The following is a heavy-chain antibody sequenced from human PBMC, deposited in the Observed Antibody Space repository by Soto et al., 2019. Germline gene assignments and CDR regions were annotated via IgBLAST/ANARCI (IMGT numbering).Heavy chain of an antibody. V-gene: IGHV3-21*01. CDR2: ISSSSSYI. CDR3: ARLLAAAGTPDY. CDR1: GFTFSSYS. J-gene: IGHJ4*02. D-gene: IGHD6-13*01. Sequence: GVSLRLSCAASGFTFSSYSMNWVRQAPGKGLEWVSSISSSSSYIYYADSVKGRFTISRDNAKNSLYLQMNSLRAEDTAVYYCARLLAAAGTPDYWGQGTLVTVSS.